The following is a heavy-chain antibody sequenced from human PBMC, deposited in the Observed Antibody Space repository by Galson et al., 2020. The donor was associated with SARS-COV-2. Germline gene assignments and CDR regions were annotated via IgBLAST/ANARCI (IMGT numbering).Heavy chain of an antibody. D-gene: IGHD2-21*02. J-gene: IGHJ4*02. CDR3: AREENFFLVVTATRMCYFDY. CDR1: GGSFSGNY. V-gene: IGHV4-34*12. CDR2: LISREST. Sequence: SETLSLTCAVYGGSFSGNYWGGSRNPPGKGREGMGELISRESTTYNPPQKGRAPKSVDTSKNHFSLKLSSVTAADTAVYYCAREENFFLVVTATRMCYFDYWGRGTLATVSS.